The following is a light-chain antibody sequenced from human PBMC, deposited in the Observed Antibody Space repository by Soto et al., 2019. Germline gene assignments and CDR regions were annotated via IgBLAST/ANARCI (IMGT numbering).Light chain of an antibody. J-gene: IGLJ2*01. Sequence: QLVLTQSPSASASLGASVKLTCTLSSGHSSYAIAWHQQQPEKGPRYLMKLNSDGSHSKGDGIPDRFSGSSSGAERYLTISGLPSEDEADYYCQTWGTGIHVVFGGGTKLTVL. V-gene: IGLV4-69*01. CDR3: QTWGTGIHVV. CDR2: LNSDGSH. CDR1: SGHSSYA.